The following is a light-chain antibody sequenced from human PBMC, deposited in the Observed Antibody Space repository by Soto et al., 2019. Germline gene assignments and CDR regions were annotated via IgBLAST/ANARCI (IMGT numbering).Light chain of an antibody. V-gene: IGKV1-5*03. CDR3: HQYSVYPWT. J-gene: IGKJ1*01. CDR1: QTISSW. CDR2: KAS. Sequence: DLQMTQSPSTLSASVGDRVSITCRASQTISSWLAWYQQKPGKAPKLLVYKASSLESGVPSRFSGSASGTEFTLTISSLQPDDYATYYCHQYSVYPWTFGQGTNVDVK.